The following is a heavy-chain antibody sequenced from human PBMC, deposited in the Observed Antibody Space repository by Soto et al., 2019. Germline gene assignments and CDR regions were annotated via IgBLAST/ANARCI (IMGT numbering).Heavy chain of an antibody. D-gene: IGHD1-7*01. V-gene: IGHV1-69*01. CDR2: LIPIFGTA. CDR3: ARGLTTGTTYWFDP. CDR1: GGTFSSYA. J-gene: IGHJ5*02. Sequence: QVQLVQSGAVVKKPGSSVKVSCKAAGGTFSSYAISWVRQDPGQGLEWMGGLIPIFGTANYAQKFQGRVTITADESTSTAYTELSILRSEDTAVYYCARGLTTGTTYWFDPWGQGTLVTVSS.